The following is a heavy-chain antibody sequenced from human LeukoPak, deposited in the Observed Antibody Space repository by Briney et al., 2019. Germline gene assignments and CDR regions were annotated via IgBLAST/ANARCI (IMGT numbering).Heavy chain of an antibody. CDR1: GFTFSSYA. D-gene: IGHD3-9*01. V-gene: IGHV3-30*04. CDR3: AREKRAFDWLFSFNY. J-gene: IGHJ4*02. CDR2: ISYDGSNK. Sequence: GRSPRLSCAASGFTFSSYAMHWVRQAPGKGLEWVAVISYDGSNKYYADSVKGRFTISRDNSKNTLYLQMNSLRAEDTAVYYCAREKRAFDWLFSFNYWGQGTLVTVSS.